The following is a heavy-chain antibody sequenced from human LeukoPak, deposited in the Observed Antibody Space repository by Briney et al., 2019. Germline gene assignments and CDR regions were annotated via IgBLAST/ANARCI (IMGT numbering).Heavy chain of an antibody. D-gene: IGHD1-26*01. J-gene: IGHJ4*02. CDR2: IYHSGST. Sequence: PSETLSLTCAVSGGSISSNNWWNWVRQPPGKGLEWIGEIYHSGSTNYNPSLKSRVTISVDKSKNQISLKLNSVTAADTAVYYCARALGSYSGGNWGQGTLVTVSS. CDR3: ARALGSYSGGN. V-gene: IGHV4-4*02. CDR1: GGSISSNNW.